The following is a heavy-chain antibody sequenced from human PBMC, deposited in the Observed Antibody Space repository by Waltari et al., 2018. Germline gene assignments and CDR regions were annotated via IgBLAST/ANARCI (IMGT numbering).Heavy chain of an antibody. V-gene: IGHV3-74*01. D-gene: IGHD5-12*01. J-gene: IGHJ4*02. CDR1: GFRFGDYW. CDR2: IKVDGVSI. Sequence: EVHLAESGGGVVQPGGSLRLSCTGSGFRFGDYWMHWVRQAPGKGLEWDSRIKVDGVSISYGDSVKVRFTISRDNAKNTVFLQLNSLRADDTAVYFCARKAGSGYPYGPFYYDNWGQGTLVTVSS. CDR3: ARKAGSGYPYGPFYYDN.